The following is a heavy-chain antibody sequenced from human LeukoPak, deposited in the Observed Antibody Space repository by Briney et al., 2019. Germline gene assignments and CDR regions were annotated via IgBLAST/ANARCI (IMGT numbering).Heavy chain of an antibody. CDR1: GFTVSSNY. D-gene: IGHD3-22*01. V-gene: IGHV3-53*01. CDR2: IYSGGST. Sequence: GGSLRLSCAASGFTVSSNYMSWVRQAPGKGLEWVSVIYSGGSTYYADSVKGRFTISRDNSKNTLYLQMNSLRAGDTAVYYCARSDYYDSSALDYWGQGTLVTVSS. J-gene: IGHJ4*02. CDR3: ARSDYYDSSALDY.